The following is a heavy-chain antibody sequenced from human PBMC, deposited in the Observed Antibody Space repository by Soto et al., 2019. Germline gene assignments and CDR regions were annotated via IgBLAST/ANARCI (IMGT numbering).Heavy chain of an antibody. V-gene: IGHV4-59*08. Sequence: SETLSLTCTVPGGSISSYYWSWIRQPPGKGLEWIGYIYYSGSTNYNPSLKSRVTISVDTSKNQFSLKLSSVTAADTAVYYCARHVIAAAMVWFDPWGQGTLVTVSS. D-gene: IGHD6-13*01. CDR2: IYYSGST. J-gene: IGHJ5*02. CDR3: ARHVIAAAMVWFDP. CDR1: GGSISSYY.